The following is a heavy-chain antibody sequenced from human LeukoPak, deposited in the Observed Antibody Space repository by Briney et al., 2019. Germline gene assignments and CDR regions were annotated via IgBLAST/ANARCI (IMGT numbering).Heavy chain of an antibody. J-gene: IGHJ4*02. CDR1: GFTVSSNY. D-gene: IGHD2-15*01. CDR2: IYSGGST. CDR3: ASCSSGGSCYLDY. V-gene: IGHV3-53*01. Sequence: GGSLRLSCAASGFTVSSNYMSWVRQAPGKGLEWVSVIYSGGSTYYADSVKGRFTISRDNSKNTLYLQMNSLRAEDTAVYYCASCSSGGSCYLDYWGQGTLVTVSS.